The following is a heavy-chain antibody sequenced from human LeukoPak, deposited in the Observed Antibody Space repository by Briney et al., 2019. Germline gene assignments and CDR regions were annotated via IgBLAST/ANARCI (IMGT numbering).Heavy chain of an antibody. V-gene: IGHV4-4*07. CDR2: IYTSGST. CDR3: AREAVGATTDYYYYGMDV. J-gene: IGHJ6*02. Sequence: SETLSLTCTVSGGSISSYYWSWIRQPPGKGLEWIGRIYTSGSTNYNPSLKSRVTMSVDTSKNQFSLKLSSVTAADTAVYYCAREAVGATTDYYYYGMDVWGQGTTVTVSS. CDR1: GGSISSYY. D-gene: IGHD1-26*01.